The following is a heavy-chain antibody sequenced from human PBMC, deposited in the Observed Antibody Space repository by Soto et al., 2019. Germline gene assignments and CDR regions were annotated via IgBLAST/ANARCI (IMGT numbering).Heavy chain of an antibody. Sequence: GESLKISCNGSGYRFTSYWIGWVRQMPGKGLEWMGIIYPGDSDTRYSPSFQGQVTISADKSISTAFLQWRSLQASDTAMYYCARRYDNADYWTYWGQGTLVTVSS. CDR3: ARRYDNADYWTY. CDR1: GYRFTSYW. CDR2: IYPGDSDT. D-gene: IGHD3-3*01. V-gene: IGHV5-51*01. J-gene: IGHJ4*02.